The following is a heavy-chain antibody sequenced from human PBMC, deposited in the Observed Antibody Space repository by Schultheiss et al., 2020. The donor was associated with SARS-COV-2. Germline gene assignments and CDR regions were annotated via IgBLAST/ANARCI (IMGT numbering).Heavy chain of an antibody. CDR1: GGSISGYY. CDR3: AILCTNGVCY. D-gene: IGHD2-8*01. CDR2: IYYSGST. J-gene: IGHJ4*02. V-gene: IGHV4-59*01. Sequence: SETLSLTCTVSGGSISGYYWSWIRQPPGKGLEWIGYIYYSGSTNYNPSLKSRVTISVDTSKNQFSLKLSSVTAADTAVYYCAILCTNGVCYWGQGTLVTVSS.